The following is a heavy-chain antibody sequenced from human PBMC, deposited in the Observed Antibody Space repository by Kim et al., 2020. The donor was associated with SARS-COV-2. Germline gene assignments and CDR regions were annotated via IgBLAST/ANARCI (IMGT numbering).Heavy chain of an antibody. V-gene: IGHV3-30*07. J-gene: IGHJ6*02. Sequence: YYVDSVKGRFTISRENSKNTLYLQMSSLRAEDTAVYYCARGGQGSRRDDWGQGTTVTVSS. D-gene: IGHD3-10*01. CDR3: ARGGQGSRRDD.